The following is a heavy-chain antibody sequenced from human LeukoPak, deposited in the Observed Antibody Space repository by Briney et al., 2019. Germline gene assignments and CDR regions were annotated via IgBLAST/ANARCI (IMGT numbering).Heavy chain of an antibody. J-gene: IGHJ4*02. CDR1: GFTFSSYA. V-gene: IGHV3-23*01. Sequence: HPGGSLRLSCAASGFTFSSYAMSWVRQAPGKGLEWVSAISGSGGSTYYADSVKGRFTISRDNSKNTLYLQMNSLRAEDTAVYYCAKLVEDGLYYFDYWGQGTLVTVSS. CDR3: AKLVEDGLYYFDY. D-gene: IGHD2-15*01. CDR2: ISGSGGST.